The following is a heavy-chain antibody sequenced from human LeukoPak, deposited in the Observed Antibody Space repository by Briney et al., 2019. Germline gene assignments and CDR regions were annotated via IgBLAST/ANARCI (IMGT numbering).Heavy chain of an antibody. CDR2: IYYSGST. J-gene: IGHJ4*02. CDR3: ARTLAAAGSFYFDY. D-gene: IGHD6-13*01. CDR1: GGSISSYY. V-gene: IGHV4-59*01. Sequence: SETLSLTCTVSGGSISSYYWSSLRQPPGQGLEWLGYIYYSGSTNYNPPLKSRVTISVDTSKNQFSLKLSSVTAADTAVYYCARTLAAAGSFYFDYWGQGTLVTVSS.